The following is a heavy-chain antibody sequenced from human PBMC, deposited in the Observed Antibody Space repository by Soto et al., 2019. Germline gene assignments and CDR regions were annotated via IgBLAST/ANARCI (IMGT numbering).Heavy chain of an antibody. CDR2: INEDGSAK. V-gene: IGHV3-7*01. CDR1: GFTFSNQW. D-gene: IGHD2-15*01. Sequence: EMQLVESGGGLVQPGGSLRLSCAASGFTFSNQWMSWVRQAPGKGLEWVAKINEDGSAKFYVDSVRGRFTISRDNARNSLFMQMESVRAEDTAVYHCVRDAAWSFDFWGQGTLVTVSS. CDR3: VRDAAWSFDF. J-gene: IGHJ4*02.